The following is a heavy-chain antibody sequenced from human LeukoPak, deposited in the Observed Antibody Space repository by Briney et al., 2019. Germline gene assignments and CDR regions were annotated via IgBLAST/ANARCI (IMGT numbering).Heavy chain of an antibody. D-gene: IGHD5-24*01. J-gene: IGHJ4*02. Sequence: GGSLRLSCVVSGFTFSGNHISWVRQAPGKGPEWVSVIYIEGYTYYADSVKGRFTISRDNSKNTVYLRMNSLKPEDMAVYYCVRDPRDGYGHFDYWGQGTLVTVSS. V-gene: IGHV3-66*01. CDR2: IYIEGYT. CDR1: GFTFSGNH. CDR3: VRDPRDGYGHFDY.